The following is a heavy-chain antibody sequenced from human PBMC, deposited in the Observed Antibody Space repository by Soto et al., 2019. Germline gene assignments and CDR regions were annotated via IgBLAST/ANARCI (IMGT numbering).Heavy chain of an antibody. V-gene: IGHV4-59*01. D-gene: IGHD3-3*01. Sequence: TVSGGSISSYYWSWIRQPPGKGLEWIGYIYYSGSTNYNPSLKSRVTISVDTSKNQFSLKLSSVTAADTAVYYCARSPDYDFWSGPFAYYYYGMDVWGQGTTVTVS. J-gene: IGHJ6*02. CDR1: GGSISSYY. CDR2: IYYSGST. CDR3: ARSPDYDFWSGPFAYYYYGMDV.